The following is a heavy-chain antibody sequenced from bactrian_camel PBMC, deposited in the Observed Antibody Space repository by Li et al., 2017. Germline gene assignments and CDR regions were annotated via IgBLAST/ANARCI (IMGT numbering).Heavy chain of an antibody. Sequence: QLVESGGGLVQPGGSLRLSCAASGFTLSSYWMYWVRQAPGKGLEWVSTINSGGGTTYYADSVKGRFTISRDNAKNTVYLQMNSLKPEDTAVYYCVRAASSQMGWADFGYWGQGTQVTV. V-gene: IGHV3S25*01. CDR3: VRAASSQMGWADFGY. CDR1: GFTLSSYW. J-gene: IGHJ6*01. D-gene: IGHD5*01. CDR2: INSGGGTT.